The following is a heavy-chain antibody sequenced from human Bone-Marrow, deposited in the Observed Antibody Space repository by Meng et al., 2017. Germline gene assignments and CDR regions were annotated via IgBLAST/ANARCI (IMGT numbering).Heavy chain of an antibody. Sequence: GESLKISCAASGFTFSSYEMNWVRQAPGKGLEWVSYISSSGSTIYYADSVKGRFTISRDNAKNSLYLQMNSLRAEDMAVYYCARVGYYDSSNYYAYFQHWGQGTLVTVSS. CDR1: GFTFSSYE. CDR3: ARVGYYDSSNYYAYFQH. CDR2: ISSSGSTI. V-gene: IGHV3-48*03. D-gene: IGHD3-22*01. J-gene: IGHJ1*01.